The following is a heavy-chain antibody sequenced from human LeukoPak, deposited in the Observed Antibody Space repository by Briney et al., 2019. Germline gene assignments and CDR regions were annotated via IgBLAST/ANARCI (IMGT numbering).Heavy chain of an antibody. J-gene: IGHJ4*02. CDR2: IYYSGST. CDR3: ARGDYGSGSY. CDR1: GGSLSSGGYY. Sequence: SETLSLTCTVSGGSLSSGGYYWSWIRQHPGKGLEWIGYIYYSGSTYYNPSLKSRVTISADTSKNQFSLKLSSVTAEDTAVYYCARGDYGSGSYWGQGTLVTVSS. D-gene: IGHD3-10*01. V-gene: IGHV4-31*03.